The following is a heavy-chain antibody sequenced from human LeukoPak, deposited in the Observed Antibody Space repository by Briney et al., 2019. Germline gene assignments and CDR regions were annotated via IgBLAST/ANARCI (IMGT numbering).Heavy chain of an antibody. Sequence: SGGALRLSCTVSGFTFVDYSMTWVRQGPGKGLEWVGLVGTSIVGGTREYAASVKGRFTISRDDSKNTAYLQMNSLKSEDTGVYYWTRVASGLGDLGPSDIWGQGTTVIVSS. J-gene: IGHJ3*02. CDR3: TRVASGLGDLGPSDI. V-gene: IGHV3-49*04. CDR2: VGTSIVGGTR. CDR1: GFTFVDYS. D-gene: IGHD3-16*01.